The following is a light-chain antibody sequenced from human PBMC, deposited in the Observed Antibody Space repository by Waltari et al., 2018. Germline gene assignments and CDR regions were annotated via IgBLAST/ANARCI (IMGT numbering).Light chain of an antibody. J-gene: IGKJ1*01. CDR1: QSVSKY. Sequence: EIVLTQSPGTLSLSPGERATLPCRASQSVSKYLAWYQQKPGQAPRLLLYHASTRATGIPDRFSGSGSGTDFSLTISRREPEDFAVYYCQKYESLPATFGQGTKVEIK. CDR3: QKYESLPAT. CDR2: HAS. V-gene: IGKV3-20*01.